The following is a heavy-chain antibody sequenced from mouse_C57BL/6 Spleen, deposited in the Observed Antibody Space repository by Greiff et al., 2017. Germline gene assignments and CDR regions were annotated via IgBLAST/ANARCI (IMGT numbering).Heavy chain of an antibody. J-gene: IGHJ4*01. Sequence: LVESGAELMKPGASVKLSCKATGYTFTGYWIEWVKQRPGHGLEWIGEILPGSGSTNYNEKFKGKATFTADTSSNTAYMQLSSLTTEDSAIYYCARWGTTVVATNYYAMDYWGQGTSVTVSS. V-gene: IGHV1-9*01. CDR3: ARWGTTVVATNYYAMDY. D-gene: IGHD1-1*01. CDR2: ILPGSGST. CDR1: GYTFTGYW.